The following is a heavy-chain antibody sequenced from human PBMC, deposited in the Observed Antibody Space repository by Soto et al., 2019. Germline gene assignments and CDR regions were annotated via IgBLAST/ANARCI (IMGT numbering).Heavy chain of an antibody. CDR1: GYTFTSYA. D-gene: IGHD3-10*01. CDR2: INAGNGNT. Sequence: ASVKVSCKASGYTFTSYAMHWVRLAPGQRLEWMGWINAGNGNTKYSQKFQGRVTITRDTSASTAYMELSSLGSEDTAVYYCERGYYYGSGRGYVPPGYWGQGTLVTVSS. CDR3: ERGYYYGSGRGYVPPGY. V-gene: IGHV1-3*01. J-gene: IGHJ4*02.